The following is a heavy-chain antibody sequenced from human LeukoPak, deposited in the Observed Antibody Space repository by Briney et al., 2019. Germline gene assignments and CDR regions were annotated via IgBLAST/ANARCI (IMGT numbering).Heavy chain of an antibody. Sequence: SGGSLRLSCAASGFTFSSYTMSWVRQAPGKGLEWVSAISGSGGSTYYADSVKGRFTISRDNSKNTLYLQMNSLRAEDTAVYYCAKDLGVLRPYYFDYWGQGTLVTVSS. D-gene: IGHD3-16*01. V-gene: IGHV3-23*01. J-gene: IGHJ4*02. CDR3: AKDLGVLRPYYFDY. CDR1: GFTFSSYT. CDR2: ISGSGGST.